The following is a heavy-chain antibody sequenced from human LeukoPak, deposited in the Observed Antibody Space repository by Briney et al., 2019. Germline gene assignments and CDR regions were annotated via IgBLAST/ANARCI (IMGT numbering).Heavy chain of an antibody. D-gene: IGHD3-3*01. CDR1: GGSFSGYY. Sequence: SETLSLTCAVYGGSFSGYYWSWIRQPPGKGLEWIGEINHSGSTNYNPSLKSRVTISVDTSKNQFSLKLSSVTAADTAVYYCARGPPYDFWSGYYSRPRPNWFDPWGQGTLVTVSS. CDR2: INHSGST. V-gene: IGHV4-34*01. J-gene: IGHJ5*02. CDR3: ARGPPYDFWSGYYSRPRPNWFDP.